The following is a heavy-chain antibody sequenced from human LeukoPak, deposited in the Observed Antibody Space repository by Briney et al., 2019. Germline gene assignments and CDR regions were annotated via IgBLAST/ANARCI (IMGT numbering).Heavy chain of an antibody. CDR2: ISYDGTNE. Sequence: GGSLRLSCAASGFTFSSYAMHRVRQAPGKGLEWVALISYDGTNENYADSVKGRFTISRDDSRNTLFLQMDSLKAEDTAVYYCARARYSNGWYFNRDFWGQGTLVTVSS. CDR3: ARARYSNGWYFNRDF. CDR1: GFTFSSYA. D-gene: IGHD6-19*01. J-gene: IGHJ4*02. V-gene: IGHV3-30-3*01.